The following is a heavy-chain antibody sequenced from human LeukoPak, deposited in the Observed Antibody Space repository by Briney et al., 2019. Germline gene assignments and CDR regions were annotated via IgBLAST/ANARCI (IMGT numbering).Heavy chain of an antibody. J-gene: IGHJ4*02. V-gene: IGHV4-39*07. CDR1: GGSISGSSYY. D-gene: IGHD1-26*01. CDR3: ARDGPHSGSSIYFDS. CDR2: IYYSGST. Sequence: SETLSLTCTVSGGSISGSSYYWGWIRQPPGKGLEWIGSIYYSGSTYYNPSLKSRVTISVDTSKNQFSLKLSSVTAADTAVYYCARDGPHSGSSIYFDSWGQGTLVTVST.